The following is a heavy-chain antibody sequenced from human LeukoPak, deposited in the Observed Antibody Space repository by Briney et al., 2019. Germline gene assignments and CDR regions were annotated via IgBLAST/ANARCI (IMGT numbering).Heavy chain of an antibody. CDR2: INHSGST. D-gene: IGHD6-13*01. Sequence: SETLSLTCAVYGGSFSGYYWSWIRQPPGKGLEWIGEINHSGSTNYNPSLKSRVTISVDRSKNQFSLKLSSVTAADTAVYYCARGGRQQLYFDYWGQGTLVTVSS. CDR1: GGSFSGYY. J-gene: IGHJ4*02. V-gene: IGHV4-34*01. CDR3: ARGGRQQLYFDY.